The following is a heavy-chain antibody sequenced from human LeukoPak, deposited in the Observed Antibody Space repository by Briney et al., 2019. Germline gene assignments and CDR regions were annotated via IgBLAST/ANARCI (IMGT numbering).Heavy chain of an antibody. Sequence: GASVKVSCKASGYTFTSYGISWVRQAPGQGLEWMGWISAYNGNTNYAQKLQGRVTMTTDTSTSTAYMELRSLRSDDTAVYYCARDGEVEQWLGRPDYWGQGTLVTVSS. CDR1: GYTFTSYG. J-gene: IGHJ4*02. V-gene: IGHV1-18*01. CDR2: ISAYNGNT. CDR3: ARDGEVEQWLGRPDY. D-gene: IGHD6-19*01.